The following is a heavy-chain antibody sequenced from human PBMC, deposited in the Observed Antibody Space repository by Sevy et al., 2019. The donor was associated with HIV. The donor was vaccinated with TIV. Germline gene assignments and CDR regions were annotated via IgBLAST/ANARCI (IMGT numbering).Heavy chain of an antibody. J-gene: IGHJ6*03. V-gene: IGHV3-23*01. CDR3: AKDGYKPSVGDENYYYYYMDV. CDR1: GFTFSSYA. D-gene: IGHD1-20*01. Sequence: GESLKISCAASGFTFSSYAMSWVRQAPGKGLEWVSAISGSGGSTYYADSVKGRFTISRDNSKNTLYLQMNSLRAEDTAVYYCAKDGYKPSVGDENYYYYYMDVWQRDHGHRLL. CDR2: ISGSGGST.